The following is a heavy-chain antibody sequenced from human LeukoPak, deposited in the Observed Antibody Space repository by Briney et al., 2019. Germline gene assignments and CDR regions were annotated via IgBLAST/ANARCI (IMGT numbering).Heavy chain of an antibody. Sequence: SQTLSLTCTVSGGSLDSGGYYWTWIRQHPGRGLEWIGYSYYSGTTYYNPSLKSRITISVDTSKNQFSLQLSSVTAADTAVYFCARDGSGYSRFGYWGQGTPVTVSS. CDR3: ARDGSGYSRFGY. CDR1: GGSLDSGGYY. J-gene: IGHJ4*02. V-gene: IGHV4-31*03. D-gene: IGHD3-22*01. CDR2: SYYSGTT.